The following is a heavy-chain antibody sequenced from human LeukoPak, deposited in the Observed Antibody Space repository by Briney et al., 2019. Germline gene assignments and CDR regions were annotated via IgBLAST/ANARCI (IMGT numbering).Heavy chain of an antibody. D-gene: IGHD1-26*01. CDR2: ISGSGGST. V-gene: IGHV3-23*01. CDR1: GFTFSSYA. Sequence: GGSLRLSCAASGFTFSSYAMSWVRQAPGKGLEWVSAISGSGGSTYYADSVKGRFTISRDNAKNSVYLQMNSLRAEDTAVYYCAGRAMWELPPSYWGQGTLVTVSS. CDR3: AGRAMWELPPSY. J-gene: IGHJ4*02.